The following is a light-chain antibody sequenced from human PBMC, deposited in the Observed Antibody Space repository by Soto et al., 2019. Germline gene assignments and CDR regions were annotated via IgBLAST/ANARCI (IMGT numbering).Light chain of an antibody. CDR3: QQYTTYPLT. CDR2: KAS. CDR1: QSISSW. J-gene: IGKJ4*01. Sequence: DIQMTQSPSSLSASVGDIVTITCRASQSISSWLAWYQQKPGKAPKLLIYKASSLEGGVPSRFSGSGSGTEFTLTISSLQPDDFATYSCQQYTTYPLTFGGGTKVELK. V-gene: IGKV1-5*03.